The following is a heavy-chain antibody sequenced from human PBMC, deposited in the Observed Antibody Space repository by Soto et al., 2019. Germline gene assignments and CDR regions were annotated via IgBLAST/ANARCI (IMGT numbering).Heavy chain of an antibody. J-gene: IGHJ5*01. CDR1: GGSVRAPDW. CDR3: ARVRQACSANNCYFDP. CDR2: VHISGHS. Sequence: LSLTFTLSGGSVRAPDWWNWVRQSPDKGLEWIAEVHISGHSNYNPSLRSRVSVSIDSSKNQFYLNLNSVTAADTAIYYCARVRQACSANNCYFDPWGQGTQVTVSS. V-gene: IGHV4-4*02. D-gene: IGHD1-1*01.